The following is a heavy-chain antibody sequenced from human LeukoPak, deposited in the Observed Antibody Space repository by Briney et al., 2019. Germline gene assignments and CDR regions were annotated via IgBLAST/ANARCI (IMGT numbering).Heavy chain of an antibody. CDR3: AREDLRIFDY. CDR1: GYTFTSYY. D-gene: IGHD4-17*01. Sequence: ASVKVSCKASGYTFTSYYMHWVRQAPGQGLEWMGIINPSGGSTSYAQKFQGRVTMTRDTSTSTAYMELSRLRSDDTAVYYCAREDLRIFDYWGQGTLVTVSS. J-gene: IGHJ4*02. V-gene: IGHV1-46*01. CDR2: INPSGGST.